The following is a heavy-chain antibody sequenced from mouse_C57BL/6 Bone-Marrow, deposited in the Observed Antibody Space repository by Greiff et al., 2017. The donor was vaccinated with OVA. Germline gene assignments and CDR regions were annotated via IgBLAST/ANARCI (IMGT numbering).Heavy chain of an antibody. J-gene: IGHJ2*01. V-gene: IGHV1-58*01. Sequence: EVQLQQSGAELVRPGSSVKMSCKTSGYTFTSYGINWVKQRPGQGLEWIGYIYIGTGYTEYNEKFKGKATLTSDTSSSTAYMQLSSLTSEDSAIYFCAIWLRRMDYWGQGTTLTVSS. CDR2: IYIGTGYT. CDR3: AIWLRRMDY. D-gene: IGHD2-2*01. CDR1: GYTFTSYG.